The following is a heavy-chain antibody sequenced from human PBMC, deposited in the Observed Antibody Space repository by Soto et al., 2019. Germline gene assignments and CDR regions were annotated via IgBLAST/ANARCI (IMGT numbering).Heavy chain of an antibody. CDR1: AITLNNRKKG. CDR2: IDWDDDK. V-gene: IGHV2-70*18. Sequence: IESLTLSCTLSAITLNNRKKGPKLEMQQPGKALEWLALIDWDDDKYYSTSLKTRLTISKDTSKNQVVLTMTNMDPVDTATYYCARIPKDAQTYYCADWGQGTLVTRLL. D-gene: IGHD3-10*01. CDR3: ARIPKDAQTYYCAD. J-gene: IGHJ4*02.